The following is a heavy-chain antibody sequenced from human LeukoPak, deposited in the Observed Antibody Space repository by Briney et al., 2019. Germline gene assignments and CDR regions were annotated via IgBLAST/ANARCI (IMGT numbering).Heavy chain of an antibody. CDR3: AKGIAGTTSSAFDI. V-gene: IGHV3-9*03. Sequence: GGSLRLSCAASGFTFDDYAMHWVRQAPGKGLEGVSGISWNSGSIGYADSVKGRFTISRDNAKNSLYLQMNSLRAEDMALYYCAKGIAGTTSSAFDIWGQGTMVTVSS. CDR2: ISWNSGSI. J-gene: IGHJ3*02. CDR1: GFTFDDYA. D-gene: IGHD1-20*01.